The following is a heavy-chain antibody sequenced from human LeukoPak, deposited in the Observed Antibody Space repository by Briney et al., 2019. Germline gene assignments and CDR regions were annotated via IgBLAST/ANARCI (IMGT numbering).Heavy chain of an antibody. CDR1: GYSFIHYY. J-gene: IGHJ5*02. V-gene: IGHV5-51*01. CDR3: ARLAGTTDGNWFEP. D-gene: IGHD1-7*01. CDR2: IYPGDSET. Sequence: GESLKISCKGSGYSFIHYYIAWGRQMPGKGLEWMGIIYPGDSETTYSPSFQGQVTISADKSISTAYLQWSSLKASDTAIYYCARLAGTTDGNWFEPWGQGSLVTVSS.